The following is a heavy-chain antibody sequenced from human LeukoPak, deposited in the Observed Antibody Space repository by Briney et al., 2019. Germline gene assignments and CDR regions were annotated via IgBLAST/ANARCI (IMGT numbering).Heavy chain of an antibody. J-gene: IGHJ4*02. CDR1: GFTFSRYG. CDR2: IANDGKDK. D-gene: IGHD2-2*01. CDR3: AKDQQVGAAAYYFDS. V-gene: IGHV3-30*18. Sequence: GRSLRLSCAASGFTFSRYGLHWVRQAPGKGLEWVTVIANDGKDKKYADSVKGRFTISRDNSKSTLYLQMNSLRAEATGVYYCAKDQQVGAAAYYFDSWGQGTLVTVSS.